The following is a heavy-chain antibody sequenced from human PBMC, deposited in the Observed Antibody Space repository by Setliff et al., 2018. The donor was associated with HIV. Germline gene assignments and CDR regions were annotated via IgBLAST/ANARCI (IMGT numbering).Heavy chain of an antibody. D-gene: IGHD6-19*01. CDR3: ARDVGSGWFNWFDP. J-gene: IGHJ5*02. V-gene: IGHV4-59*02. CDR2: FHYTGNT. Sequence: SETLYLTCTVSGGSVRSHYWSWIRQSPVKGLEWIGYFHYTGNTNYNPSLKGRVTMSVDTSKNQFSLNLSSATAADTAVYYCARDVGSGWFNWFDPWGQGTLVTVSS. CDR1: GGSVRSHY.